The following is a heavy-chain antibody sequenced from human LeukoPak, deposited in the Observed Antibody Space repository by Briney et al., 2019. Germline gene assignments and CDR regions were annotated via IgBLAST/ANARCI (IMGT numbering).Heavy chain of an antibody. CDR1: GGSISSYY. J-gene: IGHJ5*02. D-gene: IGHD3-3*01. CDR3: ARDLGFLESQNWFDP. V-gene: IGHV4-59*01. Sequence: PSETLSLTCTVSGGSISSYYWSWIRQPPGKGLEWIGYIYYSGSTNYNPSLKSRVTISVDTSKNQFSLKLSSVTAADTAVYYCARDLGFLESQNWFDPWGQGTLVTVSS. CDR2: IYYSGST.